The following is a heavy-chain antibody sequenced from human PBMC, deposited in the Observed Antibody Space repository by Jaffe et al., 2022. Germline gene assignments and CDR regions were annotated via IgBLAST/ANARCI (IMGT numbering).Heavy chain of an antibody. Sequence: QVRLRESGPGLVKPSETLSLTCDVSDYSITDGYYWAWIRQSPGKGLEWIGSVYHTGRAYYNPSLKSRVTISVDTSKNQFSLKLLSMTATDTALYFCARDHLPGYSDTWPQGWNWFDPWGQGSLVIVSS. J-gene: IGHJ5*02. CDR2: VYHTGRA. CDR3: ARDHLPGYSDTWPQGWNWFDP. D-gene: IGHD5-18*01. V-gene: IGHV4-38-2*02. CDR1: DYSITDGYY.